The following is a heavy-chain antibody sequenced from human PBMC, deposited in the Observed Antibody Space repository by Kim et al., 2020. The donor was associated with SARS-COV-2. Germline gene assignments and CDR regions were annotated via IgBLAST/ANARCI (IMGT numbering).Heavy chain of an antibody. Sequence: SETLSLTCTVSGGSISSGGYYWSWIRQHPGKGLEWIGYIYYSGSTYYNPSLKSRVTISVDTSKNQFSLKLSSVTAADTAVYYCARVYDFWSGYYTPGFPGDPRYGMDVWGQGTTVTVSS. V-gene: IGHV4-31*03. CDR2: IYYSGST. CDR1: GGSISSGGYY. D-gene: IGHD3-3*01. J-gene: IGHJ6*02. CDR3: ARVYDFWSGYYTPGFPGDPRYGMDV.